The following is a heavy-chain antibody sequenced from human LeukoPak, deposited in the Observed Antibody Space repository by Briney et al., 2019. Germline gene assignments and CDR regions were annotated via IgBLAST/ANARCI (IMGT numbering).Heavy chain of an antibody. Sequence: SETLSLTCAVYGGSFSSYYWSWIRQPAGKGLEWIGRIYTSGSTNYNPSLKSRVTMSVDTSKNQFSLKLSSVTAADTAVYYCARVPYYYGSGSYRPYYFDYWGQGTLVTVSS. CDR1: GGSFSSYY. V-gene: IGHV4-59*10. J-gene: IGHJ4*02. CDR2: IYTSGST. CDR3: ARVPYYYGSGSYRPYYFDY. D-gene: IGHD3-10*01.